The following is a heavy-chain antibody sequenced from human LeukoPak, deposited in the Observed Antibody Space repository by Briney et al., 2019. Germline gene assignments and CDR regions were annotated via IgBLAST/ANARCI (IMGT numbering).Heavy chain of an antibody. D-gene: IGHD3-10*01. J-gene: IGHJ4*02. CDR3: AKAKWFGESPFDY. CDR1: GFTFSNYG. V-gene: IGHV3-23*01. Sequence: GGSLRLSCAASGFTFSNYGMTWVRQAPGKGLEWVSEISRSGGSTYYADSVKGRFTISRDNSKNTVYLQMSSLRAEDTAVYYCAKAKWFGESPFDYWGQGSLVTDSS. CDR2: ISRSGGST.